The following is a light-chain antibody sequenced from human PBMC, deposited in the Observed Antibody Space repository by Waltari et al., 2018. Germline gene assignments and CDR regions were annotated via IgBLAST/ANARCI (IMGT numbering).Light chain of an antibody. J-gene: IGLJ3*02. Sequence: SSAQTQPPSVSVAPGQMARITRAGDNIGSKSAHWYQQKPGQAPVLVVDDDNARPSGIPELFYGANSGITATLAMSRVEAGDEADYYCQLWATSSDRGVFGGGTELTVL. CDR3: QLWATSSDRGV. CDR1: NIGSKS. V-gene: IGLV3-21*02. CDR2: DDN.